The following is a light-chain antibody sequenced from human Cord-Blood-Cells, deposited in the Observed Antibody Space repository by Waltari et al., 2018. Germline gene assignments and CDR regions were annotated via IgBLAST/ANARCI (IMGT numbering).Light chain of an antibody. J-gene: IGLJ3*02. V-gene: IGLV3-1*01. CDR3: QAWDSSTGV. CDR1: KLGDKY. CDR2: QDS. Sequence: SYELTQPHSVSVSPGQTASITCPGDKLGDKYACWYQQKPGQSPVLVIYQDSKRPSGSPERFSGSNSGNTATLTISGTQAMDEADYYCQAWDSSTGVFGGGTKLTVL.